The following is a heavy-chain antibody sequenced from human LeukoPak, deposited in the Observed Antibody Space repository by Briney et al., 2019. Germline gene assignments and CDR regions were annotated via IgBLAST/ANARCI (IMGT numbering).Heavy chain of an antibody. D-gene: IGHD6-19*01. V-gene: IGHV4-59*08. CDR3: ASSNSSGWPNDKYYYGMDV. J-gene: IGHJ6*02. CDR1: GDSISSYY. Sequence: SETLSLTCTVSGDSISSYYWSWIRQPPGKGLEWIGYIYYSGSTNYNPSLKSRVAISVDTSKNQFSLKLSSVTAADTAVYYCASSNSSGWPNDKYYYGMDVWGQGTTVTVSS. CDR2: IYYSGST.